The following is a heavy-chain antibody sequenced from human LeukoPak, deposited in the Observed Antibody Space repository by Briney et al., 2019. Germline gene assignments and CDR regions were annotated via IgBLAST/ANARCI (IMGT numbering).Heavy chain of an antibody. D-gene: IGHD6-13*01. CDR1: GGSISSYY. J-gene: IGHJ4*02. CDR3: GRDNSRRWYFDY. V-gene: IGHV4-4*07. Sequence: SETLSLTCTVSGGSISSYYWSWIRQPAGKGLEWIGRIYTSGGTTYNPSLKSRVTMSVDASKNQFSLKLSSRTAADATVLYCGRDNSRRWYFDYSGQGNPVTASS. CDR2: IYTSGGT.